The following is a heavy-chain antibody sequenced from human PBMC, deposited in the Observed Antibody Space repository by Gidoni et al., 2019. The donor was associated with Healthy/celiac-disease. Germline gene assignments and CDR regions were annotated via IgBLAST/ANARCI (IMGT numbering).Heavy chain of an antibody. D-gene: IGHD6-19*01. CDR1: GFTFSSYA. J-gene: IGHJ4*02. CDR3: AKPLYSSGWYFFDY. Sequence: EVQLLESGGGLVHPGGSLRLSCTASGFTFSSYAMSWVRQAPGKGLEWVSAISGSGGSTYYADSVKGRFTISRDNSKNTLYLQMNSLRAEDTAVYYCAKPLYSSGWYFFDYWGQGTLVTVSS. V-gene: IGHV3-23*01. CDR2: ISGSGGST.